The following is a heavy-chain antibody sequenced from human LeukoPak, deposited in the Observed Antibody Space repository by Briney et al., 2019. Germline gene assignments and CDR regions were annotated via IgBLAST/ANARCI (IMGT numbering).Heavy chain of an antibody. Sequence: PGRSLRLSCATSGFTFDDYAMHRVRQVPGKGLEWVSGISWNSGNTGYVDSVKGRFTIYRDNAKKSLYLQMNSLRAEDTAVYYCARDPIAVAGTYQFLDYWGQGTLVTVSS. CDR3: ARDPIAVAGTYQFLDY. CDR1: GFTFDDYA. CDR2: ISWNSGNT. V-gene: IGHV3-9*01. D-gene: IGHD6-19*01. J-gene: IGHJ4*02.